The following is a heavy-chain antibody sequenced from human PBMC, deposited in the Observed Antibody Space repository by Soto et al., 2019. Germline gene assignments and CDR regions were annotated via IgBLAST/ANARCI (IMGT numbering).Heavy chain of an antibody. J-gene: IGHJ6*02. CDR3: ARELLYGSGSRNVHYYGMDV. Sequence: QVQLVESGGGVVQSGRSLRLSCSASGIKFSSYGMHWVRQAPGKGLEWVAVIWFDGSKKYYVDSVKGRFTISRDNSNNTLYLQMNSLRAEDTGVYYCARELLYGSGSRNVHYYGMDVWGQGTTVTVSS. V-gene: IGHV3-33*01. CDR2: IWFDGSKK. CDR1: GIKFSSYG. D-gene: IGHD3-10*01.